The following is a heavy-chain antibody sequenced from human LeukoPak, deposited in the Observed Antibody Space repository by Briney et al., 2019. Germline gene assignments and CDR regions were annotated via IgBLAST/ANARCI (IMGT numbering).Heavy chain of an antibody. J-gene: IGHJ4*02. V-gene: IGHV1-69*13. Sequence: EASVKVSCKAPGGTFSSYAISWVRQAPGQGLEWMGGIIPIFGTANYAQKFQGRVTITADESTTTAYMELSSLRSEDTAVYYCARADSSGYRYYWGQGTLVTVSS. CDR2: IIPIFGTA. CDR1: GGTFSSYA. CDR3: ARADSSGYRYY. D-gene: IGHD3-22*01.